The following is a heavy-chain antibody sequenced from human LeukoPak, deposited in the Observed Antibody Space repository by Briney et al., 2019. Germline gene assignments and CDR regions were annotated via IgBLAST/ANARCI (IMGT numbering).Heavy chain of an antibody. V-gene: IGHV3-9*01. J-gene: IGHJ4*02. CDR2: ISWNSGSI. CDR1: GFTFDDYA. CDR3: AKDIGSLLWFGESNFDY. D-gene: IGHD3-10*01. Sequence: GRSLRLSCAASGFTFDDYAMHWVRQAPGKGLEWVSGISWNSGSIGYADSVKGRFTISRDNAKNSLYLQVNSLRAEDTALYYCAKDIGSLLWFGESNFDYWGQGTLVTVSS.